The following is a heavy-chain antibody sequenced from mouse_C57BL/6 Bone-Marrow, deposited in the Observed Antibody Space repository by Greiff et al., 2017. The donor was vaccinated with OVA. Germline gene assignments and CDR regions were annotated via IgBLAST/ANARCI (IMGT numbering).Heavy chain of an antibody. J-gene: IGHJ4*01. CDR2: SRNKANDYTT. Sequence: EVKLMESGGGLVQSGRSLRLSCATSGFTFSDFYMEWVRQAPGQGLEWIAASRNKANDYTTEYSASVKGRFIVSRDTSQSILYLQMNALRAEDTAIYYCARDATGTAMDYWGQGTSVTVSA. D-gene: IGHD4-1*01. V-gene: IGHV7-1*01. CDR1: GFTFSDFY. CDR3: ARDATGTAMDY.